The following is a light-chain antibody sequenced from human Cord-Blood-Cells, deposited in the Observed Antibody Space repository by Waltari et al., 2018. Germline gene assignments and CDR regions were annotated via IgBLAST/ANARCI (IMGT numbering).Light chain of an antibody. Sequence: EIVMTQSPATLSVSPGERATLSCRASQSVSSNFAWYQQKPGQAPRLLIYGASTRATGSPARFSGSGSGTEFTLTISSLQSEDFAVYYCQQYNNWPSYTFGQGTKLEIK. CDR3: QQYNNWPSYT. J-gene: IGKJ2*01. CDR1: QSVSSN. CDR2: GAS. V-gene: IGKV3-15*01.